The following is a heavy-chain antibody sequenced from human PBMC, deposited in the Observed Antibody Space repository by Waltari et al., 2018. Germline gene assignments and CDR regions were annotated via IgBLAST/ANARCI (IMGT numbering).Heavy chain of an antibody. CDR2: ISNDGTKK. CDR3: AREGYDLYSVGMDV. Sequence: QVQLVESGGGVVQPGRSLRLSCSASGFTLSSFPVHWVRQAPGKGLEWVGVISNDGTKKYYVDSVKGRFTISRDNFKNMVYMQMNSLRREDTALYYCAREGYDLYSVGMDVWGQGTTVTVSS. J-gene: IGHJ6*02. V-gene: IGHV3-30-3*01. CDR1: GFTLSSFP. D-gene: IGHD2-21*02.